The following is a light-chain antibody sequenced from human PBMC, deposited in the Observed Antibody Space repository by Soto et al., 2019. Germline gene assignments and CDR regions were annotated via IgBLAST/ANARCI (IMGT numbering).Light chain of an antibody. CDR2: GAS. CDR1: QSVSSN. J-gene: IGKJ5*01. CDR3: QQYNNWPPIT. V-gene: IGKV3-15*01. Sequence: IVMTQSPGTVTLSXCGGAPLAXXXSQSVSSNLAWYQQKPGQAPRLLIYGASTRATGIPARFSGSGSGTEFTLTISSLQSEDFAVYYCQQYNNWPPITFGQGTRLEIK.